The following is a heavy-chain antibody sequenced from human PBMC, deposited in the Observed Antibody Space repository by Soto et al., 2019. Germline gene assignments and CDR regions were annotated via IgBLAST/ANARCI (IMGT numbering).Heavy chain of an antibody. CDR3: ARPIAARPYNWFDP. J-gene: IGHJ5*02. D-gene: IGHD6-6*01. Sequence: ASVKFSCKASGYTFTGYYMHWVRQAPGQGLEWMGWINPNSGGTNYAQKFQGRVTMTRDTSISTAYMELSRLRSDDTAVYYCARPIAARPYNWFDPWGQGTLVTVSS. CDR2: INPNSGGT. CDR1: GYTFTGYY. V-gene: IGHV1-2*02.